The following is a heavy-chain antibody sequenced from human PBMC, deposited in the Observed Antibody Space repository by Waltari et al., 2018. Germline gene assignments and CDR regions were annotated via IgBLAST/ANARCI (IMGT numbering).Heavy chain of an antibody. CDR1: GFTFSSYS. V-gene: IGHV3-48*04. D-gene: IGHD4-4*01. Sequence: EVQLVESGGGLVQPGGSMRLSCAASGFTFSSYSMHWVRQAPGKGLEWVSYISSSSSTIYYADSVKGRFTISRDNAKNSLYLQMNSLRAEDTAVYYCARRQYAFDIWGQGTMVTVSS. CDR2: ISSSSSTI. J-gene: IGHJ3*02. CDR3: ARRQYAFDI.